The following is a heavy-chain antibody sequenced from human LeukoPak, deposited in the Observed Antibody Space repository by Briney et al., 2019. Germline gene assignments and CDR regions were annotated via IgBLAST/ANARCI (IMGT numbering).Heavy chain of an antibody. CDR1: GYTFTGYY. V-gene: IGHV1-2*02. D-gene: IGHD6-19*01. Sequence: GASVKVSCKASGYTFTGYYMHWVRQAPGQGLEWMGWINPNSGGTNYAQKFQGRVTMTRDTSISTAYMEPSRLRSDDTAVYYCASSQVFSSGWYLIDYWGQGTLVTDSS. J-gene: IGHJ4*02. CDR3: ASSQVFSSGWYLIDY. CDR2: INPNSGGT.